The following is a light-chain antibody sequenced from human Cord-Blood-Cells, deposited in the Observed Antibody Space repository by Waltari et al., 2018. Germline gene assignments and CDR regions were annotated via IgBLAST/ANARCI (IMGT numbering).Light chain of an antibody. CDR1: PSVLYSSNNKNN. J-gene: IGKJ5*01. CDR3: QQYYSTPIT. Sequence: DIVMTQSPDSLAVSLGEWATINCKSSPSVLYSSNNKNNLAWYQQKPGQPPKLLIYWASTRESGVPDRFSGSGSGTDFTLTISSLQAEDVAVYYCQQYYSTPITFGQGTRLEIK. CDR2: WAS. V-gene: IGKV4-1*01.